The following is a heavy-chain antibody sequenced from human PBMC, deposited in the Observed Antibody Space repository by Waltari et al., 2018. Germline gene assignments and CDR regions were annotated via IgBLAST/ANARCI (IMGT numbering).Heavy chain of an antibody. V-gene: IGHV4-39*01. D-gene: IGHD5-12*01. CDR2: VSYSGTP. J-gene: IGHJ3*01. CDR1: GVSITTNSPY. Sequence: QLQQQESGPSLVRPSETLSRISRAAGVSITTNSPYWAWIRRSHGQGLEWIGTVSYSGTPYISPSLKSRVSVSRDTSKNQVSLILGSVTAADMAVYYCATYIGASVGTAAFDVWGQGTMVTVSS. CDR3: ATYIGASVGTAAFDV.